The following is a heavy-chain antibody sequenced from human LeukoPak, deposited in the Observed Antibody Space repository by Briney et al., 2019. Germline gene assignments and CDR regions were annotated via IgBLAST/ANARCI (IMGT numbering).Heavy chain of an antibody. Sequence: GGSLRLSCAASGLTFNNYAMSWVRQAPGKGPEWVSAISGSGDYTYSADSVKGRFTISRDNSKNTLYLQMNSLRAEDTAVYYCAKGFRGVYYYYMDVWGKGTTVTVSS. CDR3: AKGFRGVYYYYMDV. D-gene: IGHD2/OR15-2a*01. V-gene: IGHV3-23*01. CDR2: ISGSGDYT. J-gene: IGHJ6*03. CDR1: GLTFNNYA.